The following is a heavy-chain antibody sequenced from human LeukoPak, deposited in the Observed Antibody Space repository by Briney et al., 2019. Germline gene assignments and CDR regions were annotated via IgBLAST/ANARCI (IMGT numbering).Heavy chain of an antibody. CDR1: GGSFSNYF. V-gene: IGHV4-34*01. D-gene: IGHD3-10*02. CDR2: ITHSGST. CDR3: VPIFGNYSDFDS. J-gene: IGHJ4*02. Sequence: SETLSLTCAVYGGSFSNYFLSWVRQPPGKGLEWIGEITHSGSTNYNPSLKSRVTISVDTSKSQFSLKLRSVAAADTAVYYCVPIFGNYSDFDSWGQGTLVTVSS.